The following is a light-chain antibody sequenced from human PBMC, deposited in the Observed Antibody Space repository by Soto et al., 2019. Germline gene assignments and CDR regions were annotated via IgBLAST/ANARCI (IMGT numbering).Light chain of an antibody. V-gene: IGKV1-27*01. CDR3: QKYSSVIT. CDR2: AAS. CDR1: QGISNF. Sequence: DIQMTQSPSSLSASVGDRVTITCRASQGISNFLAWYQQKPGKVPKLLISAASTLQSGVPCRFSGSGSGTDFTLTITSHQPEDVATYYCQKYSSVITFGQGTRLEIK. J-gene: IGKJ5*01.